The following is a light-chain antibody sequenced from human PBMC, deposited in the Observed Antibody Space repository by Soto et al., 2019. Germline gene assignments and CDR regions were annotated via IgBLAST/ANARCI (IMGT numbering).Light chain of an antibody. J-gene: IGKJ2*03. CDR3: HQYGSAPPDS. Sequence: EVVLTQSPGTLSLSPGERATLSRRASQSIIHNYLPWYPQRPGQVPRLLIYVSSYRATGMPGRFSGSGSGRDFTLTIGTLEPEDLAVDYCHQYGSAPPDSCGQGNQVVI. V-gene: IGKV3-20*01. CDR2: VSS. CDR1: QSIIHNY.